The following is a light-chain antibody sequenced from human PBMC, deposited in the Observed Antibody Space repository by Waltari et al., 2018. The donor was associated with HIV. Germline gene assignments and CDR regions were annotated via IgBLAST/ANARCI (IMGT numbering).Light chain of an antibody. Sequence: QSVLTQPPSVSGAPGQRVTISCTGSSSNTGAGYDVHWYQQLPGTAPRLLIYDNTIRPSGVPDRFSWSKSGTSASLAIAGLQDEDEAVYYCQSYDRSLSVWVFGGGTKVTVL. CDR3: QSYDRSLSVWV. V-gene: IGLV1-40*01. J-gene: IGLJ3*02. CDR1: SSNTGAGYD. CDR2: DNT.